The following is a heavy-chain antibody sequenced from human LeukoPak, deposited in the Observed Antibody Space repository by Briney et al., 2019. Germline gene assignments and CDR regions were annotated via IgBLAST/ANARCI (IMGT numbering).Heavy chain of an antibody. CDR3: ATASSIVVVPAASDY. Sequence: GGSLRLSCAASGLTFSSYAMSWVRQAPGKGLEWVSAISGSGGSTYYADSVKGRFTISRDNSKNTLYLQMNSLRAEDTAVYYCATASSIVVVPAASDYWGQGTLVTVSS. CDR1: GLTFSSYA. D-gene: IGHD2-2*01. CDR2: ISGSGGST. V-gene: IGHV3-23*01. J-gene: IGHJ4*02.